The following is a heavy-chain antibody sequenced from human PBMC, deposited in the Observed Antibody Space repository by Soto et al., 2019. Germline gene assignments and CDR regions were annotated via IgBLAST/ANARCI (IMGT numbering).Heavy chain of an antibody. J-gene: IGHJ6*02. V-gene: IGHV3-74*01. CDR1: GFNLSSYW. CDR3: ARDLSSCSSARCYSYAYGMDV. Sequence: EVQLVESGGGLVQPGGSLRLSCPASGFNLSSYWTRWVRQVPGRGLVWVSRISSDGSRTNYAVSVMGRLTLSRDNAKNTLYLQMNSLRAEDTAVYYCARDLSSCSSARCYSYAYGMDVWGQGTTVTVSS. CDR2: ISSDGSRT. D-gene: IGHD2-2*01.